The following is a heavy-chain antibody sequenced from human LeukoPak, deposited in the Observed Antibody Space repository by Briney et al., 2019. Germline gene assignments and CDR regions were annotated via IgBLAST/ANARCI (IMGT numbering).Heavy chain of an antibody. J-gene: IGHJ6*03. CDR2: ISSSSSYI. V-gene: IGHV3-21*01. Sequence: PGGSLRLSCAASGFTFSSYSMNWVRQAPGKGLEWVSSISSSSSYIYYADSVKGRFTISRDNSKNTLYLQMNSLRAEDTAVYYCARVDTAMAHPRRYYYYMDVWGKGTTVTVSS. CDR3: ARVDTAMAHPRRYYYYMDV. D-gene: IGHD5-18*01. CDR1: GFTFSSYS.